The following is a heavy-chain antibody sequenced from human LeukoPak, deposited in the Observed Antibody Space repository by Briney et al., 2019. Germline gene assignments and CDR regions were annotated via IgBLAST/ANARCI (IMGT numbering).Heavy chain of an antibody. Sequence: KPGGSLRLSCAASGFTFSSYSMNWVRQAPGKGLEWVSSISSSSSYIYYADSVKGRFTISRDNAKNSLYLQMNSLRAEDTAVYYCAKDATASPYFHWFDNWGQGTQVIVSS. CDR2: ISSSSSYI. J-gene: IGHJ4*02. CDR1: GFTFSSYS. D-gene: IGHD3-9*01. V-gene: IGHV3-21*04. CDR3: AKDATASPYFHWFDN.